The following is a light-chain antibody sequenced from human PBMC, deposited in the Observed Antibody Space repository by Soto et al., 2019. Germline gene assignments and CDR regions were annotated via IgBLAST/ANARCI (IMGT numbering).Light chain of an antibody. CDR1: QTITTSQ. Sequence: EIVLTQSPGTLSLSPGERATLLCRASQTITTSQLAWYQQKPGQAPRVLIFGASNRATGIPDRFSGSGSGTDFTLTISRLEPEDFAMYYCQQYAGSPRTFGQGTTVEIK. CDR3: QQYAGSPRT. J-gene: IGKJ1*01. V-gene: IGKV3-20*01. CDR2: GAS.